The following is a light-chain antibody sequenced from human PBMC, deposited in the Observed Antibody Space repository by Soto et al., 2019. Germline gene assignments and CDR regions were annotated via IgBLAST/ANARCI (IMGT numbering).Light chain of an antibody. CDR2: GAS. J-gene: IGKJ5*01. V-gene: IGKV3-20*01. Sequence: EIVLTQSPGTLSLYPGERATLSCRASQSVSSSYLAWYQQKPCQAPRLLIYGASSRAIGIPDRFSGSGSGTDFTLTISRLEPEDFAVYYCQQYGSSPPITFGQGTRLEIK. CDR3: QQYGSSPPIT. CDR1: QSVSSSY.